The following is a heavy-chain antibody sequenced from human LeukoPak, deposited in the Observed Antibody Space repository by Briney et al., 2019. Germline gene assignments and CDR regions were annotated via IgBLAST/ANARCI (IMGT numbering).Heavy chain of an antibody. CDR1: GFTFSSYS. CDR3: ARDSLPGYSYGSFVY. Sequence: KPGGSLRLSCAASGFTFSSYSMNWVRQAPGKGLEWVSSISSSSSYIYYADSVKGRFTISRDNAKNSLHLQMNSLRAEDTAVYYCARDSLPGYSYGSFVYWGQGTLVTVSS. J-gene: IGHJ4*02. V-gene: IGHV3-21*01. CDR2: ISSSSSYI. D-gene: IGHD5-18*01.